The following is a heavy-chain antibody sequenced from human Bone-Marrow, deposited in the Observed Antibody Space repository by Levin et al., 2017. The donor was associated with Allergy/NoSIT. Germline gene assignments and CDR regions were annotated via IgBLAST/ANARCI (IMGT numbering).Heavy chain of an antibody. CDR3: ARPLVVADNLPTDY. Sequence: PGASVKVSCKASGYTFTGYYMHWVRQAPGQGLEWMGWINPNSGGTNYAQKFQGRVTMTRDTSISTAYMELSRLRSDDTAVYYCARPLVVADNLPTDYWGQGTLVTVSS. CDR2: INPNSGGT. D-gene: IGHD2-15*01. V-gene: IGHV1-2*02. J-gene: IGHJ4*02. CDR1: GYTFTGYY.